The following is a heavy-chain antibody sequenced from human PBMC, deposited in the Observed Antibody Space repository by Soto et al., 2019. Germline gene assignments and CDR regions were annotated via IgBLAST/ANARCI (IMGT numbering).Heavy chain of an antibody. V-gene: IGHV4-59*01. CDR1: GGSISSYY. J-gene: IGHJ4*02. CDR3: ARQRSYGYDFDY. D-gene: IGHD5-18*01. Sequence: PSETLSLTCTVSGGSISSYYWSWIRQPPGKGLEWIGYIYYSGSTNYNPSLKSRVTISVDTSKNQFSLKLSSVTAADTAVYYCARQRSYGYDFDYWGQGTLVTVSS. CDR2: IYYSGST.